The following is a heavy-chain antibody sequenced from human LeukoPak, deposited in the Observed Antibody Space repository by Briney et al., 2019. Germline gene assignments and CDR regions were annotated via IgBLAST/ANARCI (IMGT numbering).Heavy chain of an antibody. CDR1: GGSFSGYY. D-gene: IGHD3-10*01. CDR2: INHSGST. CDR3: ASMMVRAYYYYGMDV. V-gene: IGHV4-34*01. Sequence: SETLSLTCAVYGGSFSGYYWSWIRQPPGKGLEWIGEINHSGSTNYNPSLKGRVTISVDTSKNQFSLKLSSVTAADTAVYYCASMMVRAYYYYGMDVWGQGTTVTVSS. J-gene: IGHJ6*02.